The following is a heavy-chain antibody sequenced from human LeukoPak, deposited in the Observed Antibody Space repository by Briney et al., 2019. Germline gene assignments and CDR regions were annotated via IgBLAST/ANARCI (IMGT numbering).Heavy chain of an antibody. D-gene: IGHD2-15*01. V-gene: IGHV5-51*01. CDR3: AREYCSGGNCYFDY. Sequence: PGESLKISCKGSEYSFATYWIGWVRQMPGQGLEWMGIIFPGDSDTRYSPSFQGHVTISADKSISTAYLQWSSLKASDTAIYYCAREYCSGGNCYFDYWGQGTLVPVLS. CDR1: EYSFATYW. CDR2: IFPGDSDT. J-gene: IGHJ4*02.